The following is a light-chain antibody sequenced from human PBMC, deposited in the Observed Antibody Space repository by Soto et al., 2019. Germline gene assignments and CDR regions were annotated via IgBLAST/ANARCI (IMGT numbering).Light chain of an antibody. Sequence: DIQMTQSPSSLSASVGDRVTITCQASHDISNYLNWYQQKPRKAPKLLINDASHLETGVPSRFSGSGSGTDFTFTISSLQPEDIATYYCQQYDDLPPLTFGGGTKVEIK. V-gene: IGKV1-33*01. CDR1: HDISNY. CDR2: DAS. J-gene: IGKJ4*01. CDR3: QQYDDLPPLT.